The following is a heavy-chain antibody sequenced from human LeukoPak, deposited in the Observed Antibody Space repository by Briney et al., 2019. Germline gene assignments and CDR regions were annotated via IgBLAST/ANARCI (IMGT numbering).Heavy chain of an antibody. CDR1: GFTFSSYW. Sequence: PGGSLRLSCAASGFTFSSYWMSWVRQAPGKGLEWVVNLKQDGSGKYYVDSVKGRFTISRDNAKNSLYLQMNSLRAEDTAVYYCARDGFYCSGGSCYSDYWGQGTLVTVSS. V-gene: IGHV3-7*01. CDR2: LKQDGSGK. CDR3: ARDGFYCSGGSCYSDY. D-gene: IGHD2-15*01. J-gene: IGHJ4*02.